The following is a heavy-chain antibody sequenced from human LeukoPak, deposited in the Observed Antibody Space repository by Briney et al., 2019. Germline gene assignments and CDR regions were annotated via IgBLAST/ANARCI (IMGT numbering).Heavy chain of an antibody. CDR3: VRDWDHYDFDS. CDR1: GFTFSSYW. Sequence: GGSLRLSCAASGFTFSSYWMHWVRQAPGKGLVWVSRVSRDGNDRICADSVKGRLTISRDNAKNTLYLQMNSLRVEDTAVYYCVRDWDHYDFDSWGQGTLVTVSS. D-gene: IGHD3-3*01. V-gene: IGHV3-74*01. CDR2: VSRDGNDR. J-gene: IGHJ5*01.